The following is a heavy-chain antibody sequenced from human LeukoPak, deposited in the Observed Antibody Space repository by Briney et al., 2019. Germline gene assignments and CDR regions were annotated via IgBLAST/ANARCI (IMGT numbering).Heavy chain of an antibody. D-gene: IGHD6-25*01. V-gene: IGHV3-30*18. CDR3: AKEPTSFSSGWYFQH. CDR1: GFTFSSYA. CDR2: VSHDGGTK. Sequence: GGSLRLSCAASGFTFSSYAMSWVRQAPGKGLEWVAVVSHDGGTKFYADSVKGRFTISRDNSKNTLDLQIYSLRTEDTAVYYCAKEPTSFSSGWYFQHWGQGTLVTVSS. J-gene: IGHJ1*01.